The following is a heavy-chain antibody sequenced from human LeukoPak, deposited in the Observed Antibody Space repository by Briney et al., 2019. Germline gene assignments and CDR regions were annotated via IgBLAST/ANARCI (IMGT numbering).Heavy chain of an antibody. CDR2: IYYSGTT. Sequence: SEALSLTCTVSGGSISSGSYYWVWIRQPPGKGLEWIGTIYYSGTTYYNPSLKSRVTISVDTSKNQFSLKLSSVTAADTAVYYCARQAIGFGEFHFDFWGQGTLVTVSS. CDR1: GGSISSGSYY. CDR3: ARQAIGFGEFHFDF. J-gene: IGHJ4*02. V-gene: IGHV4-39*01. D-gene: IGHD3-10*01.